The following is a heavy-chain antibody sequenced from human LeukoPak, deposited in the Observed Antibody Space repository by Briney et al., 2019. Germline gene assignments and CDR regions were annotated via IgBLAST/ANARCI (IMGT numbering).Heavy chain of an antibody. D-gene: IGHD3-3*01. CDR3: ARDPLAYDFWSGYSAPRYGMDV. CDR1: GYTFTSYY. CDR2: INPSGGST. V-gene: IGHV1-46*01. Sequence: ASVKVSCKAFGYTFTSYYMHWVRQAPGQGLEWMGIINPSGGSTSYAQKFQGRVTMTRDTSTSTVYMELSSLRSEDTAVYYCARDPLAYDFWSGYSAPRYGMDVWGQGTTVTVSS. J-gene: IGHJ6*02.